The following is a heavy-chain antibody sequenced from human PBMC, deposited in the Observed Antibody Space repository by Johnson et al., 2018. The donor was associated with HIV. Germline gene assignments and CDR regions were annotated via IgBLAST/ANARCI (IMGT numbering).Heavy chain of an antibody. CDR1: GFTVGGTY. CDR2: IRYDASNK. Sequence: VQLVESGGNWIHPGGSLRLSCAASGFTVGGTYLSWVRQAPGKGLEWVSIIRYDASNKYYADSVKGRFTISRDNSKNTLYLQMNSLRAEDTAVYYCAKGGVLGYWNGCVFPHAFEIWGQGTMVLVSS. CDR3: AKGGVLGYWNGCVFPHAFEI. J-gene: IGHJ3*02. V-gene: IGHV3-53*01. D-gene: IGHD2-8*02.